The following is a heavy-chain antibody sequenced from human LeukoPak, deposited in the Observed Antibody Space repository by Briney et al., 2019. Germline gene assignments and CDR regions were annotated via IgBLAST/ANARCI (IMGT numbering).Heavy chain of an antibody. CDR1: GFTFSTYW. Sequence: GGSLRLSCAASGFTFSTYWMNWVRQAPGKGLEWVANMWEDGSEPHYVDSVQGRFIISSDSAKKTLYLQMNGLRAEDTAVYYCARGRDIVATAPDFYYGVDVWGQGTTVTVSS. V-gene: IGHV3-7*01. J-gene: IGHJ6*02. CDR3: ARGRDIVATAPDFYYGVDV. D-gene: IGHD5-12*01. CDR2: MWEDGSEP.